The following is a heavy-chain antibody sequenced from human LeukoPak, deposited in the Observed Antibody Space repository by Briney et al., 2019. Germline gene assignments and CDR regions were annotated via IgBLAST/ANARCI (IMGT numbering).Heavy chain of an antibody. CDR1: GFTFSSYA. Sequence: PGGSLRLSCAASGFTFSSYAMNWVRQAPGKGLEWVAVISYDGSNKYYADSVKGRFTISRDNSKNTLYLQMNSLRAEDTAVYYCARAPVQLWLYYFDYWGQGTLVTVSS. V-gene: IGHV3-30*04. J-gene: IGHJ4*02. CDR2: ISYDGSNK. CDR3: ARAPVQLWLYYFDY. D-gene: IGHD5-18*01.